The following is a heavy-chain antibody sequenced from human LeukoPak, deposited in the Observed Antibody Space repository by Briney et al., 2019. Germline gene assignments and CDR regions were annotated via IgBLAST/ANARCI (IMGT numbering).Heavy chain of an antibody. J-gene: IGHJ5*02. Sequence: ASVKVSCKASGGTFNNYAISWVRQAPGQGLEWMGGIIHIFGTTNYAQKFQDRVTITADESTRTAWMELSSLTSEDTAVYYCAISSSGYTYGYVSGWFDPWGQGTLATVSS. V-gene: IGHV1-69*13. D-gene: IGHD5-18*01. CDR3: AISSSGYTYGYVSGWFDP. CDR1: GGTFNNYA. CDR2: IIHIFGTT.